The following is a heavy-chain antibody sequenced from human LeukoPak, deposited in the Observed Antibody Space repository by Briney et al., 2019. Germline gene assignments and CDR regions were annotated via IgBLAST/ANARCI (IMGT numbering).Heavy chain of an antibody. CDR3: ANFGTLVRGVQGAFDI. D-gene: IGHD3-10*01. V-gene: IGHV3-23*01. CDR2: ISGSGGIT. Sequence: GGSLRLSCAASGFTFSSYAMSWVRQAPGKGLEGVSGISGSGGITNYADSVKGRFTISRDNSKNTLYLQMNSLRAEDTAVYYCANFGTLVRGVQGAFDIWGQGTMVTVSS. J-gene: IGHJ3*02. CDR1: GFTFSSYA.